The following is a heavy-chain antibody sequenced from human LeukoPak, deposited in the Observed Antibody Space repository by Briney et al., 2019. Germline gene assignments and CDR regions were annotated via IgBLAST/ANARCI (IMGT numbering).Heavy chain of an antibody. D-gene: IGHD6-13*01. V-gene: IGHV3-30*02. CDR2: ILYNGSNQ. J-gene: IGHJ5*02. Sequence: PGGSLRLSCAASGFTFNSYGMHWVRQAPGKGLEWVTFILYNGSNQYYTDSVKGRFTISRDNSKNTLFLQMDSLRPEDTAVYYSAKDPILYTSSPYNWFDPWGQGTLVTVSS. CDR3: AKDPILYTSSPYNWFDP. CDR1: GFTFNSYG.